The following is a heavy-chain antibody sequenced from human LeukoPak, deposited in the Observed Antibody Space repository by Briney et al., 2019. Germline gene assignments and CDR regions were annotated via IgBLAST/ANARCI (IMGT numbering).Heavy chain of an antibody. CDR1: GFTFSSYA. J-gene: IGHJ4*02. Sequence: PGGSLRLSCAASGFTFSSYAMSWVRQAPGKGLEWVSAISGSGGSTYYADSVKGRFSISRDNSKNTLYLQLNSLRAEDTAVYYCAKGKAAYCSSTSCFDGYDYWGQGTLVTVSS. D-gene: IGHD2-2*01. CDR2: ISGSGGST. CDR3: AKGKAAYCSSTSCFDGYDY. V-gene: IGHV3-23*01.